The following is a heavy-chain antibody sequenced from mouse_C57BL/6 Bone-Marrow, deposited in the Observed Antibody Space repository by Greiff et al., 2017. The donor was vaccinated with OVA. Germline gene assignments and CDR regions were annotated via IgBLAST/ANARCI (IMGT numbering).Heavy chain of an antibody. V-gene: IGHV2-2*01. Sequence: VKLQESGPGLVQPSQSLSITCTVSGFSLTSYGVHWVRQSPGKGLEWLGVIWSGGSTDYNAAFISRLSISKDNSKSQVFFKMNSLQADDTAIYYCARKQGWLLPYYAMDYWGQGTSVTVSS. J-gene: IGHJ4*01. CDR2: IWSGGST. D-gene: IGHD2-3*01. CDR3: ARKQGWLLPYYAMDY. CDR1: GFSLTSYG.